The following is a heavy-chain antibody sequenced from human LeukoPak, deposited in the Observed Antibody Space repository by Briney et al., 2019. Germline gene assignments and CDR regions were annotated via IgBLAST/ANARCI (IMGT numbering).Heavy chain of an antibody. CDR3: IIVVVPAAGDHAFDI. D-gene: IGHD2-2*01. CDR1: GFTFSSYA. Sequence: GGSLRLSCAASGFTFSSYAMHWVRQAPGKGLEWVAVISYDGSNKYYADSVKGRFTISRDNSKNTLYLQMNSLGAEDTAVYYCIIVVVPAAGDHAFDIWGQGTMVTVSS. J-gene: IGHJ3*02. V-gene: IGHV3-30-3*01. CDR2: ISYDGSNK.